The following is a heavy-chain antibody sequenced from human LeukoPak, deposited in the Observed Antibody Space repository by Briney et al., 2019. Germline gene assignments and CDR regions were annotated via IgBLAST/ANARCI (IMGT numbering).Heavy chain of an antibody. Sequence: SETLSLTCTVSGGSISSGDYYWSWIRQPPGRGLEFIGYIYYSGNTYYNPSLKSRVTISVDTSKNQFSLKLSSVTAADTAVYYCASRPESEAYFDYWGQGTLVAVSS. CDR3: ASRPESEAYFDY. J-gene: IGHJ4*02. CDR1: GGSISSGDYY. CDR2: IYYSGNT. V-gene: IGHV4-30-4*01.